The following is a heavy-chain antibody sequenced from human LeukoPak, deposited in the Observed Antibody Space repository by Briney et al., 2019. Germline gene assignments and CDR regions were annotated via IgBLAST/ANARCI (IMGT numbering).Heavy chain of an antibody. Sequence: ASVKVSCKASGYTFTSYGISWVRQAPGQGLEWMGWISAYDGNTNYAQKLQGRVTMTTDTSTSTAYMELRSLRSDDTAVYYRARVWVVPHRRYFDYWGQGTLVTVSS. CDR2: ISAYDGNT. V-gene: IGHV1-18*01. D-gene: IGHD4-23*01. J-gene: IGHJ4*02. CDR1: GYTFTSYG. CDR3: ARVWVVPHRRYFDY.